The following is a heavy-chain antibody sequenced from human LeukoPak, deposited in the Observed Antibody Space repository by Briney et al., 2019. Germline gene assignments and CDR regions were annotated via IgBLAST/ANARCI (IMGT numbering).Heavy chain of an antibody. CDR2: ISAYNGNT. CDR1: GYTFTGYG. V-gene: IGHV1-18*04. J-gene: IGHJ4*02. D-gene: IGHD3-10*01. Sequence: ASVKVSCKASGYTFTGYGISWVRQAPGQGLEWMGWISAYNGNTNYAQKFQGRVTMTTDTSTSTAYMELRSLRSDDTAVYYCARDGRFGELFGYWGQGTLVTVSS. CDR3: ARDGRFGELFGY.